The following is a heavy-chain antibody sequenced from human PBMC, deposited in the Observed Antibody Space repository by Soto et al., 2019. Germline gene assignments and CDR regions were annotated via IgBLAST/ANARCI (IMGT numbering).Heavy chain of an antibody. CDR2: INHSGST. Sequence: PSETLSLTCAVYGGSFSGYYWSWIRQPSGKGLEWIGEINHSGSTNYNPSLKSRVTISVDTSKNQFSLKLSSVTAADTALYYCARDGRMTTVTTFDYWGQGTLVTVSS. J-gene: IGHJ4*02. CDR3: ARDGRMTTVTTFDY. V-gene: IGHV4-34*01. D-gene: IGHD4-4*01. CDR1: GGSFSGYY.